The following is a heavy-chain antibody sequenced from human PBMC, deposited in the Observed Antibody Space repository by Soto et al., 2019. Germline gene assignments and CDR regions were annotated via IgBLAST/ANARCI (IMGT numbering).Heavy chain of an antibody. CDR2: IWCDGRNK. Sequence: TGGSLRLSCAAAGFTFSSYGMHWVRQAPGKGLEWVAVIWCDGRNKYYADSVKGRFTISRDNSKNTLYLQMNSLKAEDTAVYYCARDEYVSGSLDYWSQGTLVTVSS. V-gene: IGHV3-33*01. CDR1: GFTFSSYG. CDR3: ARDEYVSGSLDY. D-gene: IGHD3-10*01. J-gene: IGHJ4*02.